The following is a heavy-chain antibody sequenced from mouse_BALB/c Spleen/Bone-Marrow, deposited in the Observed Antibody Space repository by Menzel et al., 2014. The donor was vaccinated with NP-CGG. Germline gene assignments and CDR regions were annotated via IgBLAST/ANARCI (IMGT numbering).Heavy chain of an antibody. Sequence: QPQQSGAELVKPGASVKLSCTASGLNIKDTYMHWVKQRPEQGLEWIGRIDTANGNTKYDPKFQGKATITADTSSNTAYLQRSSLTYEDTAFYYCARYGNGLMDYLGQGTSVTVSS. V-gene: IGHV14-3*02. J-gene: IGHJ4*01. CDR3: ARYGNGLMDY. CDR1: GLNIKDTY. D-gene: IGHD2-1*01. CDR2: IDTANGNT.